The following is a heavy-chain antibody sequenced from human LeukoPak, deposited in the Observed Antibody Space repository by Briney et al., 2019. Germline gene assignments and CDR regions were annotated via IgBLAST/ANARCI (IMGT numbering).Heavy chain of an antibody. D-gene: IGHD1-14*01. CDR2: LYSDGNT. J-gene: IGHJ4*02. V-gene: IGHV3-53*01. Sequence: PGGSLRLSCAASGFTVITNDMTWVRQAPGKGLEWVSVLYSDGNTKYADSVQGRFTISRDNSKNTLYLEMNSLRRIITAVYYCARGVEPLAANTLAYWGQGTLVTVSS. CDR1: GFTVITND. CDR3: ARGVEPLAANTLAY.